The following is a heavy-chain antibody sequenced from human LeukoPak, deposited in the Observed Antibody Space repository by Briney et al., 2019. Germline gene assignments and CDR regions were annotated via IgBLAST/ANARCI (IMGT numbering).Heavy chain of an antibody. J-gene: IGHJ4*02. CDR2: FDPEDGET. V-gene: IGHV1-24*01. CDR3: ATARFATTMVRA. D-gene: IGHD3-10*01. Sequence: GASVKVSCKASGGTFSSYAISWVRQAPGQGLEWMGGFDPEDGETIYAQKFQGRVTMTEDTSTDTAYMELSSLRSEDTAVYYCATARFATTMVRAWGQGTLVTVSS. CDR1: GGTFSSYA.